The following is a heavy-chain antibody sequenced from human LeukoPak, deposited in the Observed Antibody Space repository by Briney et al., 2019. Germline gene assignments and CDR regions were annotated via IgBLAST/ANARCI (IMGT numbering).Heavy chain of an antibody. CDR1: GYTFTGYY. J-gene: IGHJ5*01. D-gene: IGHD1-26*01. V-gene: IGHV1-2*02. Sequence: ASVKVSCKASGYTFTGYYPHWVRQAPGQGLEWMGYVNPNSGDTNYAQKFQGSVTMTRDTSISTVYMELSRLRSDDTAVYYCARASGSYWWFDSWGQGTLVTVSS. CDR3: ARASGSYWWFDS. CDR2: VNPNSGDT.